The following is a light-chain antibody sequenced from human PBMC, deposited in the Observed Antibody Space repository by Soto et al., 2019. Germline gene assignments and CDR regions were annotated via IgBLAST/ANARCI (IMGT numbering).Light chain of an antibody. CDR2: GAS. CDR3: QQYGRSLT. J-gene: IGKJ5*01. Sequence: EIVLTQSPGALSLSPGERATLSCRASQSVRSSSLAWYQQKPGQAPRLLIYGASSRATGVPDRFSGSGSGTDFTLTISRLEPEDFAVYYCQQYGRSLTFGQGTRREIK. CDR1: QSVRSSS. V-gene: IGKV3-20*01.